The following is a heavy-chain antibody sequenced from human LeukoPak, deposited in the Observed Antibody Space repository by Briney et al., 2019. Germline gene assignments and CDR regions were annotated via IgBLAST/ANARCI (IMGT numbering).Heavy chain of an antibody. CDR3: VRGRDYYDSRGYPSYYFDY. V-gene: IGHV3-21*01. D-gene: IGHD3-22*01. CDR1: GFTFSSYP. CDR2: ISSGSTYI. J-gene: IGHJ4*02. Sequence: GGSLTLSCAASGFTFSSYPLNWVRQAPGKGLEWVSSISSGSTYIDYADSVKGRFTISRDNAKNSLYLQMNSLRAEDTAVYYCVRGRDYYDSRGYPSYYFDYWGQGTLVTVSS.